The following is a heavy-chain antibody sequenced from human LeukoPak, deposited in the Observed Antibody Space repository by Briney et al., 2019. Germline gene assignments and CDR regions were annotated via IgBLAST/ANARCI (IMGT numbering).Heavy chain of an antibody. Sequence: PSETLSLTCTVSGGSISSYYWSWIRQPPGKGLGWIGYIYYSGSTNYNPSLKSRVTISVDTSKNQFSLKLSSVTAADTAVYYCAREIAAAGIGWFDPWGQGTLVTVSS. D-gene: IGHD6-13*01. CDR2: IYYSGST. J-gene: IGHJ5*02. CDR1: GGSISSYY. CDR3: AREIAAAGIGWFDP. V-gene: IGHV4-59*01.